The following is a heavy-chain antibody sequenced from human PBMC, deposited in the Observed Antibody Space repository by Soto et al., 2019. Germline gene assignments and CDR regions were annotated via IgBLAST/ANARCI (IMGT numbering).Heavy chain of an antibody. Sequence: GGSLRLSCAASGFTFSGSAMHWVRQASGKGLEWAGRIRSKANSYATAYAASVKGRFTISRDDSKNTAYLQMNSLKTEDTAVYYCTGYYDFWSGTPLMDVWGKGTTVTVSS. CDR2: IRSKANSYAT. D-gene: IGHD3-3*01. V-gene: IGHV3-73*01. CDR1: GFTFSGSA. J-gene: IGHJ6*04. CDR3: TGYYDFWSGTPLMDV.